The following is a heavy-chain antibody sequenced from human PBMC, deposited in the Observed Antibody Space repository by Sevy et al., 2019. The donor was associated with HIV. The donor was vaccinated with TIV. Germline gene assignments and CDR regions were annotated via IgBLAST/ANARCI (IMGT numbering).Heavy chain of an antibody. V-gene: IGHV3-33*01. Sequence: GGSLRLSCAASGFTPSTYGMHWVRQAPGKGLEWVAVIGYEGSNKYYADSVRGRFTISRDNSKTTLFLQMDSLRGEDTAVYYCARDPRMYGDYLLAYFDYWGQGTLVTVSS. CDR2: IGYEGSNK. CDR3: ARDPRMYGDYLLAYFDY. D-gene: IGHD2-8*01. CDR1: GFTPSTYG. J-gene: IGHJ4*02.